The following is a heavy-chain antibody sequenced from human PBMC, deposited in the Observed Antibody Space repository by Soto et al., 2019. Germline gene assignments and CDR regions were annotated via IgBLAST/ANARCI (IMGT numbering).Heavy chain of an antibody. J-gene: IGHJ4*02. CDR3: AKDGFRYCSSTSCYNFDY. CDR2: ISYDGSNK. CDR1: GFTFSSYG. D-gene: IGHD2-2*01. Sequence: QVQLVESGGGVVQPGRSLRLSCAASGFTFSSYGMHWVRQAPGKGLEWVAVISYDGSNKYYADSVKGRFTISRDNSKNTLYLQMNSLRAEDTAVYYCAKDGFRYCSSTSCYNFDYWGQGTLVTVSS. V-gene: IGHV3-30*18.